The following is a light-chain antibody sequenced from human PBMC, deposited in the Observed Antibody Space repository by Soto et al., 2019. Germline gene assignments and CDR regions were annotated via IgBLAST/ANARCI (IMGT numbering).Light chain of an antibody. CDR3: QQYSSSPLT. J-gene: IGKJ4*01. CDR2: GAS. CDR1: QSVRSSH. V-gene: IGKV3-20*01. Sequence: EIVLTESPGTMSLSQGARATISCMTSQSVRSSHLAWYQQKPGQAPRLLIYGASSRATGIPDRFSGSGSGTDFTLTISRLEPEDFAVYHCQQYSSSPLTFGGGTKVDIK.